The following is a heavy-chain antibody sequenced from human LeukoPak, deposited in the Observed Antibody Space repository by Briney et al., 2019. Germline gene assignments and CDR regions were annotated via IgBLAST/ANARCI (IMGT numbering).Heavy chain of an antibody. CDR3: ARLLDYDSSGYPDTFDI. V-gene: IGHV4-59*01. CDR1: RGSISPNY. Sequence: SETLSLTCTVSRGSISPNYWTWIRQPPGKGLEWIGYIYYIGSTNYNPSLKSRVTISLDTSRNQFSLRLSSVIAADTAVYYCARLLDYDSSGYPDTFDIWGQGTMVTVSS. J-gene: IGHJ3*02. D-gene: IGHD3-22*01. CDR2: IYYIGST.